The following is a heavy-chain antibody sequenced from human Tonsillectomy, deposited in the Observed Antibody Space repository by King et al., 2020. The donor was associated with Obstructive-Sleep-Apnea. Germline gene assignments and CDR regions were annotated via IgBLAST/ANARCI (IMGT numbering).Heavy chain of an antibody. CDR3: AHRRTEYAYGCGGYRSAFDI. D-gene: IGHD3-16*02. Sequence: TLKESGPTLVKPTQTLTLTCTFSGFSLSTSGVCVGCIRQPPGKALELLALIYWNDDNLYSPSLKSRHTITNATSKNQVALIITNMDPVHTATYYCAHRRTEYAYGCGGYRSAFDIWGQGTMVTVSS. CDR2: IYWNDDN. V-gene: IGHV2-5*01. CDR1: GFSLSTSGVC. J-gene: IGHJ3*02.